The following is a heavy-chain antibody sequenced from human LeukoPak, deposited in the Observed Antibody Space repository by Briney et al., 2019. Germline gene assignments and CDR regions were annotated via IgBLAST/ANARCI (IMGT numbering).Heavy chain of an antibody. V-gene: IGHV3-9*03. CDR3: AKANSGSYYASWGFDY. Sequence: PGGSLRLSCAASGFTFDDYAMHWVRQAPGKGLEWVSGISWNSGSIGYADPVKGRFTISRDNAKNSLYLQMNSLRAEDMALYYCAKANSGSYYASWGFDYWGQGTLVTVSS. CDR2: ISWNSGSI. CDR1: GFTFDDYA. J-gene: IGHJ4*02. D-gene: IGHD1-26*01.